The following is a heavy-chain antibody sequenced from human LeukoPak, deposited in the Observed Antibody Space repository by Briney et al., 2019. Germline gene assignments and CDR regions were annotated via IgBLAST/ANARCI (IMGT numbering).Heavy chain of an antibody. CDR1: GGSISSYY. J-gene: IGHJ1*01. CDR2: IYYSGST. Sequence: PSETLSLTCTVSGGSISSYYWGWIRQPPGKGLEWIGYIYYSGSTNYYPSLKSRVTISVDTSKNQFSLKLSSVTAADTAVYYCARGGYSYEVVFGYFQHWGQGTLVTVSS. CDR3: ARGGYSYEVVFGYFQH. D-gene: IGHD5-18*01. V-gene: IGHV4-59*01.